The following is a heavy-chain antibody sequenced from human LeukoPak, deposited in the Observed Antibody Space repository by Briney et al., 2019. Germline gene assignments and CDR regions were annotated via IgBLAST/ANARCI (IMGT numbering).Heavy chain of an antibody. CDR1: GGSISSSSYY. V-gene: IGHV4-39*01. CDR2: IYYSGST. Sequence: SETLSLTCTVSGGSISSSSYYWGWIRQPPGKGLEWIGSIYYSGSTYYNPSLKSRVTISVDTSKNQFSLKLSSVTAADTAVYYCARPDPRMDVWGQGATVTVSS. J-gene: IGHJ6*02. CDR3: ARPDPRMDV.